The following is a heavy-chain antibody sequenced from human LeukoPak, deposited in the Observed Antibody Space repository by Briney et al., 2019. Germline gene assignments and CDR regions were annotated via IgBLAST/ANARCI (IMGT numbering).Heavy chain of an antibody. V-gene: IGHV4-39*01. CDR3: ARHYRDPLEWTNIYFDY. Sequence: PSETLSLTCTVSGGSISSSSYYWGWIRQPPGKGLQWIGSIYYSGSIYYNPSLKSRVTISVDTSKNQFSLKLSSVTAADTAVYYCARHYRDPLEWTNIYFDYWGQGTLVTVSS. CDR2: IYYSGSI. J-gene: IGHJ4*02. CDR1: GGSISSSSYY. D-gene: IGHD3-3*01.